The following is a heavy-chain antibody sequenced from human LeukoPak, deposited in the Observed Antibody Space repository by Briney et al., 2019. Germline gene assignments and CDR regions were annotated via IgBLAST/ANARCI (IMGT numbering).Heavy chain of an antibody. Sequence: GGSLRLSCTASGFTFGDYAMSWFRQAPGKWLEWVGFIRSKTYGGTTEYAASVKGRFTISRDDSKSITYLQMNSLKTEDTAVYYCTRLSSIAVAGTGDYRGQGTLVTVSS. V-gene: IGHV3-49*03. J-gene: IGHJ4*02. CDR2: IRSKTYGGTT. CDR3: TRLSSIAVAGTGDY. D-gene: IGHD6-19*01. CDR1: GFTFGDYA.